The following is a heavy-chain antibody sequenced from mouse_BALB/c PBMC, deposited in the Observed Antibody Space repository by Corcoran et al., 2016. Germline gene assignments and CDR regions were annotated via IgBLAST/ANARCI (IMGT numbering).Heavy chain of an antibody. V-gene: IGHV1S136*01. CDR3: ARGKTGTLDY. CDR1: GYTFTRYV. D-gene: IGHD4-1*01. CDR2: MFTYDDGT. Sequence: EVQLQQSGPELVKPGASVKMSCKASGYTFTRYVMHWVKQKPGQGLEWIGYMFTYDDGTKYNEKFKGKATLTSDKSSSTAYMELSSLTSEDSAVYYCARGKTGTLDYWGPGTTLTVSS. J-gene: IGHJ2*01.